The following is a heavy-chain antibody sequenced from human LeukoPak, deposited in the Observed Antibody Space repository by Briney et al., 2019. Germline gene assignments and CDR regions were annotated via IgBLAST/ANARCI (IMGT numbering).Heavy chain of an antibody. CDR3: ANPARDFADSGAITW. V-gene: IGHV4-34*01. D-gene: IGHD4-17*01. Sequence: SETLSLTCAVYGGAFSYYYWSWIRQPPGKGLEWIGEINHSGITNYNPSLKSRVTISADTSKNQFSLKLTSVTAADTAVYYCANPARDFADSGAITWWGQGTLVTVST. CDR1: GGAFSYYY. CDR2: INHSGIT. J-gene: IGHJ4*02.